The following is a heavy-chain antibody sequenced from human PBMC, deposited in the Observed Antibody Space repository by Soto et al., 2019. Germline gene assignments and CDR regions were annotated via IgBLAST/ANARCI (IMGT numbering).Heavy chain of an antibody. CDR2: FFIGGDT. J-gene: IGHJ3*01. CDR1: GFVVTNYY. D-gene: IGHD3-3*01. V-gene: IGHV3-53*01. Sequence: GGSLRLSFAASGFVVTNYYMSWLRQAPGRGREWDAVFFIGGDTHYAETVKGRFTISRDNSKNTLYLQMDSLRAEHTAVYYCAREPLWSGPLPLDAFDLWGQGTMVTV. CDR3: AREPLWSGPLPLDAFDL.